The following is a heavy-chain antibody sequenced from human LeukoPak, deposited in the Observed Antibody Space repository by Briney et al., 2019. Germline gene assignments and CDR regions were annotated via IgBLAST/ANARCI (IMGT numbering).Heavy chain of an antibody. Sequence: GGPLRLSCGASGFTDSSKYMRGLRQAPEKGVEGVSVNFSGGTTYYADSVKGRFTISRDNSKNTLYLQMNSLRAEDTAVYYCAREGNYYDMDVWGQGTTVTVSS. V-gene: IGHV3-53*01. CDR1: GFTDSSKY. J-gene: IGHJ6*02. CDR3: AREGNYYDMDV. CDR2: NFSGGTT.